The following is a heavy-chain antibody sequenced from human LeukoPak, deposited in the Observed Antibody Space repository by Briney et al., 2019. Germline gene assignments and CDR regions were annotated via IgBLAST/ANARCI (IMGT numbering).Heavy chain of an antibody. CDR1: GFTFSSYE. CDR3: ALIPGYYDSSGRPIDY. D-gene: IGHD3-22*01. Sequence: GGSLRLSCAASGFTFSSYEMNWVRQAPGKGLEWVSYISSSGSTIYYADSVKGRFTISRDNSKNTLYLQMNSLRAEDTAVYYCALIPGYYDSSGRPIDYWGQGTLVTVSS. J-gene: IGHJ4*02. V-gene: IGHV3-48*03. CDR2: ISSSGSTI.